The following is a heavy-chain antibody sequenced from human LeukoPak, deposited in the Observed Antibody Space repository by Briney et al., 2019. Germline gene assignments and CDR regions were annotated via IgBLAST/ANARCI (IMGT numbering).Heavy chain of an antibody. D-gene: IGHD2-21*02. Sequence: PGGSLRLSWAASGFTFSSYAMSWVSQAPGKVLEWVSAISGSGGSTYYADSVKGRFTISRDNSKNTLYLQMNSLRAEDTAVYYCAKVGAYCGGDCSYFDYWGQGTLVTVSS. CDR1: GFTFSSYA. CDR3: AKVGAYCGGDCSYFDY. CDR2: ISGSGGST. V-gene: IGHV3-23*01. J-gene: IGHJ4*02.